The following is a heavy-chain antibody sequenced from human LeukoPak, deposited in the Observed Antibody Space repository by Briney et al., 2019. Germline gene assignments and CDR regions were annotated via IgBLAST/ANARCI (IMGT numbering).Heavy chain of an antibody. CDR3: ARHGNYYFDY. Sequence: GGSLRLSCAASAFTFSNNWMRWVRQAPGKGLEWVANIKQDGSEKYYVDSVKGRFTISRDNAKNSLYLQMNSLRAEDTAVYYCARHGNYYFDYWGQGTLVTVSS. V-gene: IGHV3-7*05. D-gene: IGHD1-26*01. J-gene: IGHJ4*02. CDR1: AFTFSNNW. CDR2: IKQDGSEK.